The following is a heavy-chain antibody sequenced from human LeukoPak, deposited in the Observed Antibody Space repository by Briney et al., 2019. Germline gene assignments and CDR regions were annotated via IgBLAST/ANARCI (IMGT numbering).Heavy chain of an antibody. CDR1: GGSFSGYY. CDR2: INHSGNS. V-gene: IGHV4-34*01. CDR3: ARGSTRYEA. J-gene: IGHJ5*02. Sequence: SETLSLTCAVYGGSFSGYYWSWIRQPPGKGLEWIGEINHSGNSNYNPSLKSRVTISVDTSKNQFSLKLNSVTAADTAVYYCARGSTRYEAWGQGTLVTVSS. D-gene: IGHD2-2*01.